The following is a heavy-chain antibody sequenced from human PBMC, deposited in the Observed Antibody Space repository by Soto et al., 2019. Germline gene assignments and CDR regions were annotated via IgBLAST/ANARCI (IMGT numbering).Heavy chain of an antibody. V-gene: IGHV1-2*02. Sequence: GASVKVSCKASGYTFTGYYIHWVRQAPGQGPEWMGWTNPSNGGTNYAQKFQGRVTMTRDTSLSIGYTELTTLRSDDTAVFYCAREVGGGRQYYFDSWGLGTLVTVSS. CDR2: TNPSNGGT. CDR3: AREVGGGRQYYFDS. J-gene: IGHJ4*02. D-gene: IGHD3-16*01. CDR1: GYTFTGYY.